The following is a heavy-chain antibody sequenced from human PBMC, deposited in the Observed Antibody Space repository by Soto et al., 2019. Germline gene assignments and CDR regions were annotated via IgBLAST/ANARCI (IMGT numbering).Heavy chain of an antibody. Sequence: QVQLVESGGGVVQPGRSLRLSCAASGFTFNNYGMHWVRQAPGKGLGWLAVIWNDGSNSSYANSVKGRFTISRDNSKNTLYLQMSSLRAEDTAVYYCARRQIPPPTRGAANARGGMDVWGQGTTVTVSS. V-gene: IGHV3-33*01. CDR1: GFTFNNYG. CDR3: ARRQIPPPTRGAANARGGMDV. CDR2: IWNDGSNS. J-gene: IGHJ6*02. D-gene: IGHD6-13*01.